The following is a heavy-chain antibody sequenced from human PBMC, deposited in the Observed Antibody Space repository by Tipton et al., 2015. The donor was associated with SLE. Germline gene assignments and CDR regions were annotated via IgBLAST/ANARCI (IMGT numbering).Heavy chain of an antibody. V-gene: IGHV4-38-2*02. CDR2: IDHSGST. CDR1: GYSISSAYY. Sequence: TLSLTCTVWGYSISSAYYWGRIRQPPGKGLGWIGSIDHSGSTYFNPSPKGRVTISADTSKNQFSLKLSSATAADTAVYYCTRGVGARGSNLDYWCQGSLVTVSS. D-gene: IGHD1-26*01. CDR3: TRGVGARGSNLDY. J-gene: IGHJ4*02.